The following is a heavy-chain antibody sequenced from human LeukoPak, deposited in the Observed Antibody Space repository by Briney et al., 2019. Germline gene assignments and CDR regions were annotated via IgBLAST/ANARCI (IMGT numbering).Heavy chain of an antibody. J-gene: IGHJ4*02. CDR3: AREEMPCSSTSCSFYY. CDR2: IYHSGTT. V-gene: IGHV4-38-2*02. CDR1: GYSISNGSY. Sequence: PSETLSLTCAVSGYSISNGSYWGWIRQPPGKGLEWIGSIYHSGTTHYNPSLKSRVTMSVGTSENQFSLKLSSVTAADTAMYYCAREEMPCSSTSCSFYYWGQGTLVTVSS. D-gene: IGHD2-2*01.